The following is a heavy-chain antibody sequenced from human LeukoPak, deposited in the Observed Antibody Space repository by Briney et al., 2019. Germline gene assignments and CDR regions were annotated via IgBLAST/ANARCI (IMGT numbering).Heavy chain of an antibody. D-gene: IGHD3-10*01. V-gene: IGHV3-9*01. J-gene: IGHJ4*02. CDR1: GFTFDDYA. CDR2: ISWNSGSI. Sequence: GGSLRLSCAASGFTFDDYAMHWVRQAPGKGLEWVSGISWNSGSIGYADSVKGRFAISRDNAKNSLYLQMNSLRAEDTALYYCAKDIFVRGQRFPNLFPGDNWGQGTLVTVSS. CDR3: AKDIFVRGQRFPNLFPGDN.